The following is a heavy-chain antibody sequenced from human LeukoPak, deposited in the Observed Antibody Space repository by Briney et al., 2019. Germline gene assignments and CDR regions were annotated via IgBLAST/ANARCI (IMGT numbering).Heavy chain of an antibody. V-gene: IGHV4-39*01. Sequence: SETLSLTCTVSGDSISSTDYYWGWIRQPPGKGLEWIGSVSYSGSTYYNPSLKSRATISVDTSTKQFSLKLSSVTAADTAVYYCAIQSDYYGPGAVSYWGQGTLVTVSS. CDR3: AIQSDYYGPGAVSY. CDR1: GDSISSTDYY. CDR2: VSYSGST. D-gene: IGHD3-10*01. J-gene: IGHJ4*02.